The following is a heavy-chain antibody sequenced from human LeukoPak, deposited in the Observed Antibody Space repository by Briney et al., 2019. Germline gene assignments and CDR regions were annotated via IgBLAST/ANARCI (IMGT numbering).Heavy chain of an antibody. D-gene: IGHD4-17*01. CDR2: ISSSSSSI. Sequence: PGGSLRLSCAASGFTFNRFSMNWVRQAPGKGLEWISYISSSSSSIHYADSVKGRFTISRDNAKNSLYLQMNSLRAEDTGVYYCAREKPYGDYAPGDFWGQGTLVTVPS. CDR1: GFTFNRFS. V-gene: IGHV3-48*01. J-gene: IGHJ4*02. CDR3: AREKPYGDYAPGDF.